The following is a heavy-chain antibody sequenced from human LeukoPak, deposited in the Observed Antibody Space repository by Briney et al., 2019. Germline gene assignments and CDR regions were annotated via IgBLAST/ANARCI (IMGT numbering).Heavy chain of an antibody. CDR1: GGSFSGYY. CDR3: ARVQVGALDY. CDR2: INHSGST. Sequence: SETLSLTCAVYGGSFSGYYWSWIRQPPGEGLEWIGEINHSGSTNYNPSLKSRVTISVDTSKNQFSLKLSSVTAADTAVYYCARVQVGALDYWGQGTLVTVSP. V-gene: IGHV4-34*01. D-gene: IGHD1-26*01. J-gene: IGHJ4*02.